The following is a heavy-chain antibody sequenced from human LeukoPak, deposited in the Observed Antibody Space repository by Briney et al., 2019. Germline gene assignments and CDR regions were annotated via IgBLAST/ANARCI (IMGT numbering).Heavy chain of an antibody. CDR3: ARAWHDILTGYPSDYDY. Sequence: GASVKVSCKASGYTFTSYGISWVRQAPGQGLEWMGWISAYNGNTNYAQKLQGRVTMTTDTSTSTAYMELRSLRSDDTAVYYCARAWHDILTGYPSDYDYWGQGTLVTVSS. V-gene: IGHV1-18*01. J-gene: IGHJ4*02. CDR1: GYTFTSYG. CDR2: ISAYNGNT. D-gene: IGHD3-9*01.